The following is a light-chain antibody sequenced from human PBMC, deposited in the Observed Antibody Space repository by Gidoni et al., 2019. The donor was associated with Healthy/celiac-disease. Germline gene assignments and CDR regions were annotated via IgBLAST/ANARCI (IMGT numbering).Light chain of an antibody. J-gene: IGLJ1*01. CDR2: SNH. V-gene: IGLV1-44*01. CDR1: SSNIGSNT. CDR3: AAWDDSLNGSV. Sequence: QSVLTQPPSASGTPGQRVTISCSGSSSNIGSNTVNCYQQLPGTAPKLLIYSNHQRPSGVPDRFSGSKSGTSASLAISGLQSEDEADYYCAAWDDSLNGSVFGTGTKVTVL.